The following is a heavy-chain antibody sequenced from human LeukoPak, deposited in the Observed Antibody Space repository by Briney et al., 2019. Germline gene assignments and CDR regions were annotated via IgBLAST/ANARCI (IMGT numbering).Heavy chain of an antibody. V-gene: IGHV3-48*01. Sequence: GGSLRLSCAASGFTFSSYSMNWVRQAPGKGLEWVSYISSSSSTIYYADSVKGRFTISRDNAKNSLYLQMNSLRAEDTAVYYCTRELTTVTTPSGYWGQGTLVTVSS. D-gene: IGHD4-17*01. CDR2: ISSSSSTI. CDR3: TRELTTVTTPSGY. J-gene: IGHJ4*02. CDR1: GFTFSSYS.